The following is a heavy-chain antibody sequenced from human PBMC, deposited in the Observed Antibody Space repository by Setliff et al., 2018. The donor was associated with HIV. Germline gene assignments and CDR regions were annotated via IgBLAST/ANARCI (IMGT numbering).Heavy chain of an antibody. D-gene: IGHD1-1*01. Sequence: SETLSLTCTVSGGSISSTNYFWGWIRQPPGKGLEWIGTIYYHGSTYYNPSLKSRVTMSVDTSKNEFSLKLRSVTAADTAVYYCARVFPPTRGATTNTPPGVFDIWGQGTMVTVSS. CDR3: ARVFPPTRGATTNTPPGVFDI. V-gene: IGHV4-39*07. J-gene: IGHJ3*02. CDR1: GGSISSTNYF. CDR2: IYYHGST.